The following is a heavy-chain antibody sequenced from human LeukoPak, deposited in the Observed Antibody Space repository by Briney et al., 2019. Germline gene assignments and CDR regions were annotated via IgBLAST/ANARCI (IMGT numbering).Heavy chain of an antibody. D-gene: IGHD4-17*01. CDR1: GGSFSGYY. V-gene: IGHV4-34*01. Sequence: TSETLSLTCAVYGGSFSGYYWSWIRQPPGKGLEWIGEINHSGSTNYNPSLKSRVAISVDTSKNRFSLKLSSVTAADTAVYYCATYNGDYGYFDYWGQGTLVTVSS. CDR2: INHSGST. J-gene: IGHJ4*02. CDR3: ATYNGDYGYFDY.